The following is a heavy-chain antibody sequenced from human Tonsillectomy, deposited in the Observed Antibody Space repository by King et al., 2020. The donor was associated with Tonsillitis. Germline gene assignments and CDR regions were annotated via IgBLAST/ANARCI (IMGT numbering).Heavy chain of an antibody. CDR1: GDTFSSYA. CDR3: ARDSLGVAFDY. V-gene: IGHV1-69*04. J-gene: IGHJ4*02. CDR2: IIPIPGIA. Sequence: QLVQSGAEVKKPGSSVKVSCKASGDTFSSYAISWVRQAPGQGLEWMGRIIPIPGIANYAQKFQGRVTITADKSTSTAYMELSSLRSEDTAVYYCARDSLGVAFDYWGQGTLVTVSS. D-gene: IGHD3-3*01.